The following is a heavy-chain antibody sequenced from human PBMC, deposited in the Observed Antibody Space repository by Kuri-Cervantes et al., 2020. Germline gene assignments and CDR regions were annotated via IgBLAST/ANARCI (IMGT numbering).Heavy chain of an antibody. V-gene: IGHV3-21*01. Sequence: GGSLRLSCAASGFTFSSYSMNWVRQAPGKGLEWVSSISSSSSYIYYADSLKGRFTISRDNAKNSLYLQINSLRAEDTAVYYCARDYFGDYYFDYWGQGTLVTVSS. CDR1: GFTFSSYS. D-gene: IGHD4-17*01. J-gene: IGHJ4*02. CDR2: ISSSSSYI. CDR3: ARDYFGDYYFDY.